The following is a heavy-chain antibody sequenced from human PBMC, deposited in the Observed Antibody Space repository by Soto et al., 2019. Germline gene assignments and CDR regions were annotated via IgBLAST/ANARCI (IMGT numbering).Heavy chain of an antibody. CDR1: GGSISSYY. CDR2: IYYSGST. V-gene: IGHV4-59*08. J-gene: IGHJ4*02. D-gene: IGHD6-6*01. CDR3: ARHSIGPTFSFSQIDY. Sequence: PSETLSLTCTVSGGSISSYYWSWIRQPPGKGLEWIGYIYYSGSTNYNPPLKSRVTISVDTSKNQFSLKLSSVTAADTAVYYCARHSIGPTFSFSQIDYWGQGTLVTVSS.